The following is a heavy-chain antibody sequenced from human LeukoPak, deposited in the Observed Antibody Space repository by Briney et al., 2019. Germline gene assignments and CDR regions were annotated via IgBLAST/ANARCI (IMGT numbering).Heavy chain of an antibody. CDR3: ARPASGYCSSTSCYAFDI. Sequence: ASVKVSCKASGYTFTSYGISWVRQAPGQGLEWMGWIGAYNGNTNYAQKLQGRVTMTTDTSTSTAYMELRSLRSDDTAVYYCARPASGYCSSTSCYAFDIWGQGTMVTVSS. J-gene: IGHJ3*02. D-gene: IGHD2-2*03. CDR1: GYTFTSYG. CDR2: IGAYNGNT. V-gene: IGHV1-18*04.